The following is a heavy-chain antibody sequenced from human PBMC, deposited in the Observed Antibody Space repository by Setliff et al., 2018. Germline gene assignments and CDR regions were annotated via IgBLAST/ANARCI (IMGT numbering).Heavy chain of an antibody. V-gene: IGHV1-69*10. CDR2: IIPILGIA. D-gene: IGHD2-21*01. Sequence: VASVKVSCKASGGTFSSYAISWVRQAPGQGLEWMGGIIPILGIANYAQKFQGRVTITADESTSTAYMELSSLRSEDTAVYYCATEKFPGDWGDYWGQGTLVTVSS. CDR3: ATEKFPGDWGDY. J-gene: IGHJ4*02. CDR1: GGTFSSYA.